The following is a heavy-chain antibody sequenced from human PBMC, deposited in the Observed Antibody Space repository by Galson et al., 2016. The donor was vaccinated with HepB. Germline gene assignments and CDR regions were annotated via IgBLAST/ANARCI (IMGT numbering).Heavy chain of an antibody. Sequence: SLRLSCAASGFTFSSYVMGWVRQAPGKGLEWVSVISGSGGSTYYADSMKGRFTISRDNSKNTMYLQMNSLRAEDTAVYYCAKDYSNYFWYFDFWGRGTLVTVSS. CDR3: AKDYSNYFWYFDF. CDR2: ISGSGGST. D-gene: IGHD4-11*01. CDR1: GFTFSSYV. V-gene: IGHV3-23*01. J-gene: IGHJ2*01.